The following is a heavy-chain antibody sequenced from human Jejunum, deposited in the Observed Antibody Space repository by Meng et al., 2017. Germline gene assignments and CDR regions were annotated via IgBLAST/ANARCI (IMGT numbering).Heavy chain of an antibody. D-gene: IGHD5-18*01. Sequence: QIMSKEPGRKLMKPTQTLPLTRTFSGFSRSTSGVGVGWIRQPPGKALDYLALIYWDDDKRYSPSLVSRLTIANDTSKNQVVLTMTNMDPVDTATYYCAHTVYSYGNHFDYWGQGTLVTVSS. V-gene: IGHV2-5*02. CDR3: AHTVYSYGNHFDY. CDR2: IYWDDDK. J-gene: IGHJ4*02. CDR1: GFSRSTSGVG.